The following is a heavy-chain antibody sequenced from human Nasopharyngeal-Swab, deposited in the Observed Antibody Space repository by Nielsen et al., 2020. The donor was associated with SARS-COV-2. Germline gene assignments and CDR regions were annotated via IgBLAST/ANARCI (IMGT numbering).Heavy chain of an antibody. J-gene: IGHJ4*02. V-gene: IGHV3-53*01. CDR1: GFTVTNNY. Sequence: GESLKISCAASGFTVTNNYMSWVRQAPGKGLEWVSIIYPSGDTYYADSVKGRFIISRDNAKNSLDLQMNSLRVEDTAVYYCVRNEIWGQGTLVTVS. CDR2: IYPSGDT. CDR3: VRNEI.